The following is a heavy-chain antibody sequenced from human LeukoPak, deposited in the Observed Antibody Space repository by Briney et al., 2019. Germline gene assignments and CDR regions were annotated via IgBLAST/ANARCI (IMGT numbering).Heavy chain of an antibody. CDR2: INHSGST. D-gene: IGHD6-25*01. J-gene: IGHJ4*02. V-gene: IGHV4-34*01. Sequence: SETLSLTCAVYGGSFSGYYWSWIRQPPGKGLEWIGEINHSGSTNYNPSLKSRVTISVDTSKNQFSLKLSSVTAADTAVYYCARTVRSARFDYWGQGTLVTVSS. CDR3: ARTVRSARFDY. CDR1: GGSFSGYY.